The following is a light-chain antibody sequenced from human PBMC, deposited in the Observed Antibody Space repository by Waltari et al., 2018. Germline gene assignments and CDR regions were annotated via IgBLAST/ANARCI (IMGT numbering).Light chain of an antibody. V-gene: IGKV3-20*01. CDR2: GAS. CDR1: QSVGRS. Sequence: EIVLTQSPGTLSLSPGERATLSCWASQSVGRSLAWYQQKRGQAPRRRIYGASTRASGIPDRFGGSGSGTDFSLTISRLEPEDFAVYYCQHYVRLPGTFGQGTKVEIK. J-gene: IGKJ1*01. CDR3: QHYVRLPGT.